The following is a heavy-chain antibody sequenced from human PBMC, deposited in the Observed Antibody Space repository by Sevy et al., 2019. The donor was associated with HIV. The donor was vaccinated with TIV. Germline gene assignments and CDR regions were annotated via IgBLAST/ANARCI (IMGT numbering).Heavy chain of an antibody. D-gene: IGHD5-18*01. Sequence: GGSLRLSCAASGFTFDSYWLHWVRQDPWKGLEWVSCVDFDGSRTEYADSVKGRFTISRDNAKNMLYLEMNSLRVEDTAEYYCARGTALGWFDPWGQGTQVTVSS. J-gene: IGHJ5*02. V-gene: IGHV3-74*01. CDR3: ARGTALGWFDP. CDR1: GFTFDSYW. CDR2: VDFDGSRT.